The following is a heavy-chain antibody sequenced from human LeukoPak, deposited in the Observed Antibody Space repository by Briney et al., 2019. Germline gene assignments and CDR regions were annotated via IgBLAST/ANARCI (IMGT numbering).Heavy chain of an antibody. D-gene: IGHD3-10*01. V-gene: IGHV3-23*01. J-gene: IGHJ4*02. CDR1: GFTFSSYG. Sequence: PGGSLRLSCAASGFTFSSYGMSWVRQAPGKGLEWVSAISGSAATTFYADSVKGRFTISRDNSKNTLYLQMNSLRAEDTAVYYCAKRGPGSPQSGKYYFDYWGQGTLVTASS. CDR2: ISGSAATT. CDR3: AKRGPGSPQSGKYYFDY.